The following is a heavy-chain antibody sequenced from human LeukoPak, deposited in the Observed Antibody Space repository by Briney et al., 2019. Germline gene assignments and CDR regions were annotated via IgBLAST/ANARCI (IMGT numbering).Heavy chain of an antibody. V-gene: IGHV3-30*04. D-gene: IGHD6-13*01. CDR2: ISYDGSNK. Sequence: GGSLRLSCAASGFTFSSYAMHWVRQAPGKGLEWVAVISYDGSNKYYADSVKGRFTISRDNSKNTLYLQMNGLRAEDTAVYYCVRDLTAAAGEGPPHGDYWGQGTLVTVSS. CDR3: VRDLTAAAGEGPPHGDY. J-gene: IGHJ4*02. CDR1: GFTFSSYA.